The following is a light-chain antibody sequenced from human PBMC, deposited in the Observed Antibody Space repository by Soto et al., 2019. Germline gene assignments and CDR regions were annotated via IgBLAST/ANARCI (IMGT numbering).Light chain of an antibody. Sequence: QSVLTQPASVSGSPGQSIAISCTGTSSDVGGYNYVSWYQQHPGKAPKLIIYDVSNRPSGVSNRLSGSKSGNTASLTISGLQAEGEADYYCSSYTSSSTVVFGGGTKLTVL. CDR1: SSDVGGYNY. J-gene: IGLJ2*01. V-gene: IGLV2-14*03. CDR2: DVS. CDR3: SSYTSSSTVV.